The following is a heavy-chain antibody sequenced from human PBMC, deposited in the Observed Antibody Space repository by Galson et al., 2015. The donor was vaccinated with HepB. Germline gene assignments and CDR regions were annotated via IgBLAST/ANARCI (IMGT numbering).Heavy chain of an antibody. CDR3: ARAGYCSGGSCYVLYYYYYGMDV. V-gene: IGHV1-46*01. Sequence: SVKVSCKASGYTFTSYYMHWVRQAPGQGLEWMGIINPSGGSTSYAQKLQGRVTMTRDTSTSTVYMELSSLRSEDTAVYYCARAGYCSGGSCYVLYYYYYGMDVWGQGTTVTVSS. J-gene: IGHJ6*02. CDR2: INPSGGST. D-gene: IGHD2-15*01. CDR1: GYTFTSYY.